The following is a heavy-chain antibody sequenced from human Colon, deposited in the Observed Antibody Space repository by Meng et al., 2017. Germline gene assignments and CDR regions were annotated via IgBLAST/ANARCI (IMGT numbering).Heavy chain of an antibody. V-gene: IGHV1-2*06. CDR1: GYTFTGYY. CDR3: ARDLSGYYSFVDY. J-gene: IGHJ4*02. Sequence: QGQLVQSGAEGKRPGASVKVSCKASGYTFTGYYMQWVRQATGQGLEWMGRINPNNGGANYAQQFQGRVTMTTDTSISTAYMELSRLRSDDTAVYYCARDLSGYYSFVDYWGQGTLVTVSS. D-gene: IGHD3-22*01. CDR2: INPNNGGA.